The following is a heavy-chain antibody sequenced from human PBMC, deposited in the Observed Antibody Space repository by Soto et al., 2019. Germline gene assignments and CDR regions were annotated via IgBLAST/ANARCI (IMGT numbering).Heavy chain of an antibody. V-gene: IGHV3-53*01. CDR3: AKLEYYSSSWTDL. CDR1: GFSVSSNY. D-gene: IGHD6-13*01. CDR2: IYSSGTT. Sequence: GGSLRLSCAASGFSVSSNYMTWVRQAPGKGLEWVSIIYSSGTTYYADSVKVRFTISRDNSKNTLYLQMNSLRAEDTDVYYCAKLEYYSSSWTDLWGQGTLVTVSS. J-gene: IGHJ5*02.